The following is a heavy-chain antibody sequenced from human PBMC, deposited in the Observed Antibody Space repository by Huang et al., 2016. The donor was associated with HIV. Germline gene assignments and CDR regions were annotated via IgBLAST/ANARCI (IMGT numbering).Heavy chain of an antibody. Sequence: QVQLVQSGAEVKKPGSSVKVSCKASGGTFSSYAISWVRQAPGQGLEWMGGIIPIVGTANDAQKFQGRVTMTADESTSTAYMERSSLRSEDTAVYYCARARGYYDSSVSYYFDYWGQGTLGTVSS. D-gene: IGHD3-22*01. CDR2: IIPIVGTA. J-gene: IGHJ4*02. V-gene: IGHV1-69*13. CDR3: ARARGYYDSSVSYYFDY. CDR1: GGTFSSYA.